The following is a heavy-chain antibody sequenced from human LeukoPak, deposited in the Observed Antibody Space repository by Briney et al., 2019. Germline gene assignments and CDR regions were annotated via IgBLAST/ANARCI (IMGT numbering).Heavy chain of an antibody. CDR1: GGSISSCY. D-gene: IGHD5-18*01. Sequence: SETLSLTCTVSGGSISSCYWSWIRQPAGKGLEWIGRIYTSGSTNYNPSLESRVTMSVDTSKNQFSLKLSSVTAADTAVYYCARDGYSYAVWFDPWGQGTLVTVSS. CDR2: IYTSGST. V-gene: IGHV4-4*07. CDR3: ARDGYSYAVWFDP. J-gene: IGHJ5*02.